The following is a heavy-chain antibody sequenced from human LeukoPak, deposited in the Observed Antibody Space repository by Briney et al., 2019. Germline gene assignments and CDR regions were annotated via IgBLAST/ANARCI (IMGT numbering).Heavy chain of an antibody. V-gene: IGHV4-59*01. CDR1: VRSISSYY. CDR3: VRGYCDSRGYSSPFDY. Sequence: SETLSLTCTVSVRSISSYYWNWLRQPPGKGLEWISYISHSGNTNYNSSFSSRVTISLDTSRTHFSLQLNSVTAADTAVYYCVRGYCDSRGYSSPFDYWGQGTLVTVST. D-gene: IGHD3-22*01. CDR2: ISHSGNT. J-gene: IGHJ4*02.